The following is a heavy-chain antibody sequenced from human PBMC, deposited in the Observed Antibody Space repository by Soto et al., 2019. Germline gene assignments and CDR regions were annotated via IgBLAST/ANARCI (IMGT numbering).Heavy chain of an antibody. V-gene: IGHV2-5*02. CDR1: GFSLSTSGVG. CDR3: ENRLSFVYYGSETYYNGDVLPV. D-gene: IGHD3-10*01. Sequence: QITLKESGPTLVKPTQTLTLTCTFSGFSLSTSGVGVGWIRQPPGKALEWLALIYWDDEKRYSPSLKSRLTNTKDTSKTRGALKMTDMDPVDKAKYYGENRLSFVYYGSETYYNGDVLPVGGQGKMFTVSS. J-gene: IGHJ3*01. CDR2: IYWDDEK.